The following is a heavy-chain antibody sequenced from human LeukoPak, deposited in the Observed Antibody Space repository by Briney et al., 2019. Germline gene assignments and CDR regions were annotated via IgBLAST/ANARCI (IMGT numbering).Heavy chain of an antibody. Sequence: PGGSLRLSCAASGFTFSSYAMSWVRQAPGKGLEWVAIVNQGATQNYYVDSVKGRFTISRDNAENSLYLQMNSLRADDTAMYYCAREYYFSHIDGWGKGTTVTISS. V-gene: IGHV3-7*01. J-gene: IGHJ6*03. CDR2: VNQGATQN. CDR1: GFTFSSYA. CDR3: AREYYFSHIDG. D-gene: IGHD3-10*01.